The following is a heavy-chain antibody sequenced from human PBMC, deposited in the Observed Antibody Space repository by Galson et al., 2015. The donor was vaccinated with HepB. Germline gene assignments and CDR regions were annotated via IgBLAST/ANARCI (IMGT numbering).Heavy chain of an antibody. D-gene: IGHD2-21*02. Sequence: SETLSLTCTVSGGSISTYYWSWIRQPPGKGLEWIGYIFYSGSTTYNPSLKSRVSISVDTSNNQFSLKLTSVTAADTAVYYCARGTELLHRSDWPGSRGGHDFDYWGQGTLVTVSS. V-gene: IGHV4-59*01. CDR2: IFYSGST. CDR1: GGSISTYY. J-gene: IGHJ4*02. CDR3: ARGTELLHRSDWPGSRGGHDFDY.